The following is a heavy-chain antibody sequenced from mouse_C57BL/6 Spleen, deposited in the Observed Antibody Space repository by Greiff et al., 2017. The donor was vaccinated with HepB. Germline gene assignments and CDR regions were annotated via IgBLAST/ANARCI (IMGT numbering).Heavy chain of an antibody. CDR1: GFTFSSYA. V-gene: IGHV5-4*01. CDR3: ARDLDFGYFDV. CDR2: ISDGGSYT. Sequence: EVKLMESGGGLVKPGGSLKLSCAASGFTFSSYAMSWVRQTPEKRLEWVATISDGGSYTYYPDNVKGRFTISRDNAKNNLYLQMSHLKSEDTAMYYCARDLDFGYFDVWGTGTTVTVSS. J-gene: IGHJ1*03.